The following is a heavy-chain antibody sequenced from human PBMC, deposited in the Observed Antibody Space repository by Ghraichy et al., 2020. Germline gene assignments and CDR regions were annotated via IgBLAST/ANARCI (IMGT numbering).Heavy chain of an antibody. CDR2: FDPEDGET. CDR3: ATSWEQPYYFDY. D-gene: IGHD1-26*01. J-gene: IGHJ4*02. V-gene: IGHV1-24*01. Sequence: ASVKVSCKVSGYTLTELSMHWVRQAPGKGLEWMGRFDPEDGETIYAQKFQGRVTMTEDTSTDTAYMELSSLRSEDTAVYYCATSWEQPYYFDYWGQGTLVTVSS. CDR1: GYTLTELS.